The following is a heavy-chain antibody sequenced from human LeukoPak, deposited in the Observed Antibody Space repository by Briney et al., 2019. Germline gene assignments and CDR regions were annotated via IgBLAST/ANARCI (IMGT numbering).Heavy chain of an antibody. CDR1: GFTFSSYA. CDR2: ISYDGSNK. Sequence: PGGSLRLSCAASGFTFSSYAMHWVRQAPGKGLEWVAVISYDGSNKYYTDSVKGRFTISRDNSKNTLYLQMNSLRAEDTAVYYCARDILTGYSAFDIWGQGTMVTVSS. CDR3: ARDILTGYSAFDI. D-gene: IGHD3-9*01. J-gene: IGHJ3*02. V-gene: IGHV3-30*04.